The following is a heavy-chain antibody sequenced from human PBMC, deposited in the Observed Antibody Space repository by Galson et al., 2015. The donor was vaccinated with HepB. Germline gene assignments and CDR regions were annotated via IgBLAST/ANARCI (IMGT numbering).Heavy chain of an antibody. D-gene: IGHD2-21*01. J-gene: IGHJ4*02. CDR1: GFTFSSYS. CDR3: ARVSPLDPVVVIAIPFDY. V-gene: IGHV3-21*01. CDR2: ISSSSSYI. Sequence: SLRLSCAASGFTFSSYSMNWVRQAPGKGLEWVSSISSSSSYIYYADSVKGRFTISRDNAKNSLYLQMNSLRAEDTAVYYCARVSPLDPVVVIAIPFDYWGQGTLVTVSS.